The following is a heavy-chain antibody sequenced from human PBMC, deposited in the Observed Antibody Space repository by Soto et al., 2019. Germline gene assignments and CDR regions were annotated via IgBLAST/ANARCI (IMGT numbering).Heavy chain of an antibody. V-gene: IGHV1-8*01. D-gene: IGHD6-19*01. CDR2: MNPNSGET. CDR3: ARGPGSSDWRVSHYYMDV. CDR1: FSSYD. J-gene: IGHJ6*02. Sequence: QVQLVQSGAEVKKPGTSVKVACTFSSYDINWVRQAAGQGPEWMAWMNPNSGETRYAQKFQSRVTMTRDTSKFTAYMELSNLRSEDTAVYYCARGPGSSDWRVSHYYMDVWDQGTTVTVSS.